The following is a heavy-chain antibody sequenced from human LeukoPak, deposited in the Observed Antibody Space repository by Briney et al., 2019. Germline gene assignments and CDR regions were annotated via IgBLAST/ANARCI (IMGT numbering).Heavy chain of an antibody. Sequence: SETLSLTCTVSGGSISGSNYYWGWIRQPPGKGLEWIGSIHYTGSTYYKPPLKSRVTISVDTSKNQFSLKLNSVTAADTAVYYCARPPGFSTSFWDWGQGTLVTVSS. V-gene: IGHV4-39*01. D-gene: IGHD2-2*01. CDR3: ARPPGFSTSFWD. J-gene: IGHJ4*02. CDR1: GGSISGSNYY. CDR2: IHYTGST.